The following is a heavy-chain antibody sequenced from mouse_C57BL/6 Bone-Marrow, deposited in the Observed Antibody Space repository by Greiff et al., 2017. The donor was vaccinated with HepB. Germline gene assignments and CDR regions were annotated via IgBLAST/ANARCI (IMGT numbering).Heavy chain of an antibody. J-gene: IGHJ4*01. CDR2: IRLKSDNYAT. CDR1: GFTFSNYW. D-gene: IGHD1-1*01. V-gene: IGHV6-3*01. CDR3: TGYYYGSSSYYAMDY. Sequence: EVHLVESGGGLVQPGGSMKLSCVASGFTFSNYWMNWVRQSPEKGLEWVAQIRLKSDNYATHYAESVKGRFTISRDDSKSSVYLQMNNLRAEDTGIYYCTGYYYGSSSYYAMDYWGQGTSVTVSS.